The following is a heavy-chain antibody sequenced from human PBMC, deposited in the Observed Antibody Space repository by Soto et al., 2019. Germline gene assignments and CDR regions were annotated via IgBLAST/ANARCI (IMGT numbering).Heavy chain of an antibody. CDR1: GFTFSSYW. J-gene: IGHJ4*02. V-gene: IGHV3-74*01. D-gene: IGHD3-22*01. CDR2: INSDGSRV. Sequence: EVQLVESGGDFVQPGGSLRLSCAASGFTFSSYWMHWVRQVPGKGLVWVSRINSDGSRVNYADSVKGRFAISRDNGKNTLYLHVNRLTVEDTAVYSCARGGSGAYYPDYWGRGTLGTVSS. CDR3: ARGGSGAYYPDY.